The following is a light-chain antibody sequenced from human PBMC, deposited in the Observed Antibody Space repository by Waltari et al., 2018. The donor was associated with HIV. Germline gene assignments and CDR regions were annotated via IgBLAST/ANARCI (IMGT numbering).Light chain of an antibody. CDR3: QHYNFWPYA. Sequence: DIQMTQSPSTLSASVGDRVTITCRASQHISTWVAWFQKKPGKAPKTLIYKASELESGVPSRFSGSGSGTECTLTISDLHPDDFATYFCQHYNFWPYAFGQGTKVEI. CDR2: KAS. J-gene: IGKJ1*01. V-gene: IGKV1-5*03. CDR1: QHISTW.